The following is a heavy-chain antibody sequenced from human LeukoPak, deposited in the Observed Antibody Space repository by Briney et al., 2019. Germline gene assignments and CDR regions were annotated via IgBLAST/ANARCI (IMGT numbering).Heavy chain of an antibody. D-gene: IGHD5-24*01. CDR2: IYYSGSA. CDR3: ARGIKRWLQLGYFDY. CDR1: GGSISSYY. Sequence: PSETLSLTCTVSGGSISSYYWSWIRQPPGKGLEWIGYIYYSGSANYNPPLKSRVTISVDTSKNQFSLKLSSVTAADTAVYYCARGIKRWLQLGYFDYWGQGTLVTVSS. J-gene: IGHJ4*02. V-gene: IGHV4-59*01.